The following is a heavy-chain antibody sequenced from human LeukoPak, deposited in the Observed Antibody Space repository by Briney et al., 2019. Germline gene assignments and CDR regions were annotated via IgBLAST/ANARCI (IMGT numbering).Heavy chain of an antibody. CDR3: ARDAYYDFWSGYFDY. Sequence: ASVKVSCKASGGTFSSYAISWVRQAPGQGLEWMGGIIPIFGTANYAQKFQGRVTITTDESTSTAYMELSSLRSEDTAVYYCARDAYYDFWSGYFDYWGQGTLVTVSS. D-gene: IGHD3-3*01. CDR2: IIPIFGTA. CDR1: GGTFSSYA. V-gene: IGHV1-69*05. J-gene: IGHJ4*02.